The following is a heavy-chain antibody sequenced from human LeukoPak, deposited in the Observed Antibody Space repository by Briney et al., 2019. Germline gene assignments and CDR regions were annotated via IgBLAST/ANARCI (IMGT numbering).Heavy chain of an antibody. CDR2: IYSSGST. J-gene: IGHJ4*02. CDR3: ARVRAARCDY. CDR1: GGSISSYY. D-gene: IGHD2-15*01. Sequence: SETLSLTCTVSGGSISSYYWSWIRQSPGKGLEWIGCIYSSGSTNYNPSLKSRIAISVDTSKNQFSLKVSSVTAADTAVYYCARVRAARCDYWGQGTLVTVSS. V-gene: IGHV4-4*09.